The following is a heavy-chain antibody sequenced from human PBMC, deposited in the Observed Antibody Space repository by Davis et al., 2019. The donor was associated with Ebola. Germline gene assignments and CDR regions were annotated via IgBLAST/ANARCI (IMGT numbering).Heavy chain of an antibody. Sequence: PGGSLRLSCAASGFTFSSYSMNWVRQAPGKGLEWVSYISSSSSTIYYADSVKDRFTISRDNAKNTLYLQMNSLRAEDTAVYYCASGLRGYSYGNWFDTWGQGTLVTVSS. CDR3: ASGLRGYSYGNWFDT. V-gene: IGHV3-48*01. J-gene: IGHJ5*02. CDR2: ISSSSSTI. CDR1: GFTFSSYS. D-gene: IGHD5-18*01.